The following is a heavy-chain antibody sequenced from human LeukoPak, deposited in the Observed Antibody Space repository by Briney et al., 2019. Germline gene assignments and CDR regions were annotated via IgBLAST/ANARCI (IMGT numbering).Heavy chain of an antibody. CDR2: MNPNSGNT. D-gene: IGHD2-15*01. V-gene: IGHV1-8*01. CDR3: ARGPSLLTNYGIDY. CDR1: GYTFTSCD. J-gene: IGHJ4*02. Sequence: GASVKVSCKASGYTFTSCDINWVRQATGQGLEWMGWMNPNSGNTGYAQNFQGRITMTRNTSISTAYMELSSLKSEDTAVYYCARGPSLLTNYGIDYWGQGTLDTVSS.